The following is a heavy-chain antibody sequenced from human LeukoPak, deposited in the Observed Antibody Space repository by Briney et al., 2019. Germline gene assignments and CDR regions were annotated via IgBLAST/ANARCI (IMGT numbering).Heavy chain of an antibody. Sequence: GGSLRLSCAASGFTVSSNYMSWVRQAPGKGLEWVSIIYSGGSTFYADSVKGRFTISRDNSKNTLYLQMNSLRAEDMAVYYCARGGSYLSAFDIWGQGTMVTVSS. CDR1: GFTVSSNY. CDR3: ARGGSYLSAFDI. J-gene: IGHJ3*02. CDR2: IYSGGST. V-gene: IGHV3-53*01. D-gene: IGHD1-26*01.